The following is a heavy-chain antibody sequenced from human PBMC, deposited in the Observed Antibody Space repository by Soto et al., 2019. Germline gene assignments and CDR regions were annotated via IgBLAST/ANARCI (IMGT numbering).Heavy chain of an antibody. CDR1: GFPFSSYA. CDR3: ARDLSH. J-gene: IGHJ4*02. Sequence: DVQLVGSGGGLVQPGGSLRLSCVASGFPFSSYAMHWVRQAPGKGREWISYINGATTTTFYADSVKGRFPVSRDNAKTSVYLQMSSLRHEDTAFYYCARDLSHWGQGMLVTVSS. V-gene: IGHV3-48*02. CDR2: INGATTTT.